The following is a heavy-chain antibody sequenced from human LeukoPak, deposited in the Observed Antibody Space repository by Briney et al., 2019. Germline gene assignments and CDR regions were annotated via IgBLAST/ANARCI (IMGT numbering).Heavy chain of an antibody. D-gene: IGHD2-2*02. CDR3: ARDSLLPSAIGYYYMDV. CDR2: IYTSGST. CDR1: GGSISSGSYY. V-gene: IGHV4-61*02. J-gene: IGHJ6*03. Sequence: SETLSLTCTVSGGSISSGSYYWSWIRQPAGKGLEWIGRIYTSGSTNHNPSLKSRVTISVDPSKNQFSLKLSSVTAADTALYYCARDSLLPSAIGYYYMDVWGKGTTVTVSS.